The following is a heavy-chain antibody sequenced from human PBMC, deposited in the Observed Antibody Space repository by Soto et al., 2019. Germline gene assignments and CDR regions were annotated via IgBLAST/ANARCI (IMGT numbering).Heavy chain of an antibody. CDR3: ARSTAGYYYGMDV. D-gene: IGHD4-17*01. Sequence: PVKVSCKASCYTLTSYCIIWVRQAPGQGLEWMGWISAYNGNTNYSQKLQGRVTMTTDTSTSTAYMELRSLRSDDTAVYYCARSTAGYYYGMDVWGQGTTVIVSS. J-gene: IGHJ6*02. CDR1: CYTLTSYC. CDR2: ISAYNGNT. V-gene: IGHV1-18*04.